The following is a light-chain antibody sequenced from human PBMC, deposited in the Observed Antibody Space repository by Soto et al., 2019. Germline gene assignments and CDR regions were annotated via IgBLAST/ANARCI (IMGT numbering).Light chain of an antibody. CDR2: GAS. J-gene: IGKJ1*01. V-gene: IGKV3-20*01. Sequence: EIVLTQSPGTLSLSPGERATLSCRASQSVNSIYLAWYQQKPGQAPSLLIYGASSRATGIPDRFSGSGSGPDFTLTISRLEPEDFALYYCQQYGGSPRTFGQGTKVEL. CDR1: QSVNSIY. CDR3: QQYGGSPRT.